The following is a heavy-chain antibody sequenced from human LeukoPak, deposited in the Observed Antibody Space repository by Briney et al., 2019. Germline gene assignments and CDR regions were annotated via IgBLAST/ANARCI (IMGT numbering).Heavy chain of an antibody. CDR1: GFTFSSYA. J-gene: IGHJ3*02. V-gene: IGHV3-23*01. CDR3: AKDAVATYRHDAFDI. Sequence: GGSLRLSCAASGFTFSSYAMSWVRQAPGKGLQWASTISGSGGSTYYADSVKGRFTISRDNSKNTLYLQMNSLRAEDTAVYYCAKDAVATYRHDAFDIWGQGTMVTVSS. CDR2: ISGSGGST. D-gene: IGHD3-16*02.